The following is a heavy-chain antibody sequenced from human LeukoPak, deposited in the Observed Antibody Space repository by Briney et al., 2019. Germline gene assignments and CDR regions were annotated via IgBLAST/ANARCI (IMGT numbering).Heavy chain of an antibody. Sequence: GGSLRLSCAASGFTFSSHGMHWVRQAPGKGLEWVSLIRGDGAKTYYADSVKGRFTISRDNSKNSLYLQMNSLRTEDTAVYYCVKGYSSGITLNDYWGQGTLVTVSS. CDR2: IRGDGAKT. J-gene: IGHJ4*02. V-gene: IGHV3-43*02. CDR1: GFTFSSHG. D-gene: IGHD5-18*01. CDR3: VKGYSSGITLNDY.